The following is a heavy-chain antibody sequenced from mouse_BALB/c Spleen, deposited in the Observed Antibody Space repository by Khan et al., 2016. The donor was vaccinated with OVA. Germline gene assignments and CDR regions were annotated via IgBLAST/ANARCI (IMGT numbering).Heavy chain of an antibody. CDR3: ARKNGSDFDY. J-gene: IGHJ2*01. CDR2: ITPHIGET. Sequence: EVQLQESGPELVKPGASVKISCKASGYSFTGYFMNWVMQSHGKSLEWIGRITPHIGETFYNQKFKGKATLTVDESSSTAHMELRSLSSEDSAVYYCARKNGSDFDYWGQGTTLTVSS. CDR1: GYSFTGYF. V-gene: IGHV1-20*02. D-gene: IGHD1-1*01.